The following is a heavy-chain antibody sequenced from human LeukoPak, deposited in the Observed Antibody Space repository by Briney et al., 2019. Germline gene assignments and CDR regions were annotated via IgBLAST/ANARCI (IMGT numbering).Heavy chain of an antibody. J-gene: IGHJ4*02. CDR2: IKQDGSEK. D-gene: IGHD3-3*01. Sequence: GGSLRLSCAASGLTFSSYWMSWVRQAPGKGLEWVANIKQDGSEKYYVDSVKGRFTISRDNAKNSLYLQMNSLRAEDTAVYYCASFTFWSGYYEDWGQGTLVTVSS. CDR1: GLTFSSYW. V-gene: IGHV3-7*01. CDR3: ASFTFWSGYYED.